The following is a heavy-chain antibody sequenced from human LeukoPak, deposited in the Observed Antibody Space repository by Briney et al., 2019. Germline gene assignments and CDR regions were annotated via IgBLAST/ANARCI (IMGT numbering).Heavy chain of an antibody. Sequence: PGGSLRLSCAASGFRFDDYSMNWVRHVPGKGLEWVAGINWDGASTGYRDSMKGRFTISRDNGKNSLYLQLNSLRVEDTAVYYCGRVHCSTNSCYDYYDYYMDVGGNGTTVTVSS. D-gene: IGHD2-2*01. V-gene: IGHV3-20*04. CDR2: INWDGAST. CDR1: GFRFDDYS. CDR3: GRVHCSTNSCYDYYDYYMDV. J-gene: IGHJ6*03.